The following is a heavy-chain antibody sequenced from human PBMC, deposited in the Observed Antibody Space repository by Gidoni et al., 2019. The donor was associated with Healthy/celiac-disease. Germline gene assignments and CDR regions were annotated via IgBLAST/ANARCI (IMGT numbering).Heavy chain of an antibody. CDR3: ARRYCGGDCYSDY. J-gene: IGHJ4*02. CDR2: MDPSDSYT. Sequence: EVQLVQSGAEVKTTGESLRISCKGPGYRFTGYWNSWVRQMPGKGLEWMGRMDPSDSYTNYSPSFQGHVTISAYKSTSTAYLQWSSLKASDTAMYYCARRYCGGDCYSDYWGQGTLVTVSS. V-gene: IGHV5-10-1*01. CDR1: GYRFTGYW. D-gene: IGHD2-21*02.